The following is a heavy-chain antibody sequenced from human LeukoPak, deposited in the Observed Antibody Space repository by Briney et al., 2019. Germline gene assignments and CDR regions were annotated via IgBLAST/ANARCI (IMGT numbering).Heavy chain of an antibody. J-gene: IGHJ4*02. CDR1: GYTFTSYY. CDR3: ARTDYYDSSGYFYPDY. Sequence: ASVKVSCKASGYTFTSYYMHWVRQAPGQGLEWMGIINPSGGSTSYAQKFQGRVTMTRDTSTSTVYMELSSLRSEDTAVYYCARTDYYDSSGYFYPDYWGQGTLVAVSS. V-gene: IGHV1-46*01. D-gene: IGHD3-22*01. CDR2: INPSGGST.